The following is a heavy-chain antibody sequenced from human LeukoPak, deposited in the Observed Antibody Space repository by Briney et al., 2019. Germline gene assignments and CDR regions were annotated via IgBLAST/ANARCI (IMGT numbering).Heavy chain of an antibody. J-gene: IGHJ6*03. CDR1: GGSVSSSSSY. V-gene: IGHV4-39*01. CDR3: VRQNSAYYYYYLDV. Sequence: PSETLSLTCTVSGGSVSSSSSYWAWIGQPPGRGLEWIGSVYYSGTTYYNTSLESRVTISEDTSRNRFSLMLSSVTAADTAVYYCVRQNSAYYYYYLDVWGEGTTVIVSS. D-gene: IGHD1-7*01. CDR2: VYYSGTT.